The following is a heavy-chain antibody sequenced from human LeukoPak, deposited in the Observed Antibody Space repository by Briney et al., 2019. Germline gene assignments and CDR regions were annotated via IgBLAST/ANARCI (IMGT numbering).Heavy chain of an antibody. Sequence: PGGSLRLSCAVSGFTFSWYSMNWVRQAPGKGLEWVSYITRSSSTIYYADSVKGRFTIFRDNAKNSLYLQMNSLRVDDTAVYYCATADRGAFDIWGQGTMVIVSS. V-gene: IGHV3-48*01. CDR1: GFTFSWYS. J-gene: IGHJ3*02. CDR2: ITRSSSTI. CDR3: ATADRGAFDI.